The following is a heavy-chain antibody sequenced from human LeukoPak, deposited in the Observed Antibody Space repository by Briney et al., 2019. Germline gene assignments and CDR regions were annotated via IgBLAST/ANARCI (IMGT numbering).Heavy chain of an antibody. J-gene: IGHJ4*02. CDR1: GGTFSSYA. Sequence: SVKVSCKASGGTFSSYAISWVRQAPGQGLEWMGEIIPIFGTANYAQKFQGRVTITADESTSTAYTELSSLRSEDTAVYYCAREGYYYDSSGYYYGYYFDYWGQGTLVTVSS. CDR2: IIPIFGTA. D-gene: IGHD3-22*01. V-gene: IGHV1-69*13. CDR3: AREGYYYDSSGYYYGYYFDY.